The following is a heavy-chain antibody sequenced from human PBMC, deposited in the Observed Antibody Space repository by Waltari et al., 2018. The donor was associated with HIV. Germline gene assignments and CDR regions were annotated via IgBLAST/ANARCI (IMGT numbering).Heavy chain of an antibody. Sequence: EVQLVESGGGLVLPGESLRISCVASGFTLRADWMHWVRQVPGKRLVCVSRINSDGTTTLYADSVKGRFTISRDDAKNTLYLQMNNLRAEDTAIYYCVTSAPFNYWGQGTLVTVSS. CDR3: VTSAPFNY. J-gene: IGHJ4*02. D-gene: IGHD3-10*01. V-gene: IGHV3-74*01. CDR1: GFTLRADW. CDR2: INSDGTTT.